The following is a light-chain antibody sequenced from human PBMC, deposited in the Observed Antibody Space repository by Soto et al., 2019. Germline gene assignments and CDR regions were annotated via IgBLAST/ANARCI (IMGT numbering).Light chain of an antibody. CDR1: QSVLYSSNNKNY. Sequence: DIVMTQSPDSLAVSLGERATINCKSSQSVLYSSNNKNYLAWYQQKPGQPPKLLIYWASTRESGVPDRFSGSGSGTDFTLTIGSLQAEDVAVYYCQQYCSTPRTFGQGTKVDIK. CDR3: QQYCSTPRT. CDR2: WAS. V-gene: IGKV4-1*01. J-gene: IGKJ1*01.